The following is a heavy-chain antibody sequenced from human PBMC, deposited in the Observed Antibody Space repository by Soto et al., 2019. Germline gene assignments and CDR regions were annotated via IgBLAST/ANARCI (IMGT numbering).Heavy chain of an antibody. J-gene: IGHJ3*02. CDR1: GYTFTAYW. Sequence: GESLKISCKASGYTFTAYWIAWVRQMPGKGLEWLGIIYPGDSDTRYSPSFQGQVTISADKSITTAYLQWSSLKASDTAMYYCVRRRDGGYYSAFDIWGHGTMVTVS. D-gene: IGHD4-4*01. V-gene: IGHV5-51*01. CDR3: VRRRDGGYYSAFDI. CDR2: IYPGDSDT.